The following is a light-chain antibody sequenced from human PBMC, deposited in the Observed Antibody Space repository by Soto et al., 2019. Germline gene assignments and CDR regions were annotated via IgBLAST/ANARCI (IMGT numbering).Light chain of an antibody. CDR3: ISYTSSSPLRYV. CDR1: SSDVGGYNY. CDR2: DVS. J-gene: IGLJ1*01. V-gene: IGLV2-14*01. Sequence: QSALTQPASVSGSPGQSITISCTGTSSDVGGYNYVSWYQQHPGKAPKLMIYDVSNRPSGVSNRFSGSKSGNTASLTISRLQAVHEADYYSISYTSSSPLRYVFGTGTKFTVL.